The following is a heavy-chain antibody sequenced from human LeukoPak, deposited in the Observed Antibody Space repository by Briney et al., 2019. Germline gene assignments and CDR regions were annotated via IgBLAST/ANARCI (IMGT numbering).Heavy chain of an antibody. Sequence: SETLSLTCAVYGGSFSGYYWSWIRQPPGKGLEWIGEINHSGSTNYNPSLKSRVTISVDTSKNQFSLKLSSVTAADTAVYYCARHVHVSMIVVILSDYFDYWGQGTLVTVSS. CDR1: GGSFSGYY. V-gene: IGHV4-34*01. CDR2: INHSGST. CDR3: ARHVHVSMIVVILSDYFDY. D-gene: IGHD3-22*01. J-gene: IGHJ4*02.